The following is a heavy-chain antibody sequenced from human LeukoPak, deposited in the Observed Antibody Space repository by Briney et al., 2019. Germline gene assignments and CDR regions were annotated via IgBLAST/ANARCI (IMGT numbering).Heavy chain of an antibody. CDR2: ISGSGGST. CDR1: GFTFSSYA. V-gene: IGHV3-23*01. J-gene: IGHJ4*02. Sequence: GGSLRLSCAASGFTFSSYAMSWVRQAPGKGLEWVSAISGSGGSTYYADSVKGRFTISRDNSKNTLYLQMNSLRAEDTAVYYCAKDEALLWFGEPHFDYWGQGTLVTVSS. D-gene: IGHD3-10*01. CDR3: AKDEALLWFGEPHFDY.